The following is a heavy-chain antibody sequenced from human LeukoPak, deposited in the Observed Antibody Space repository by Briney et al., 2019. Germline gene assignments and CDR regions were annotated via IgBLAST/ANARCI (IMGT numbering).Heavy chain of an antibody. CDR2: ISSSSSTI. J-gene: IGHJ4*02. V-gene: IGHV3-48*04. Sequence: GGSLRLSCAASGFTFSSYSMNWVRQAPGKGLEWVSYISSSSSTIYYADSVKGRFTISRDNAKNSLYLQMNSLNTEDTAVYYCTRRYYHDRSGVFLRDYWGQGTLVTVSS. CDR3: TRRYYHDRSGVFLRDY. CDR1: GFTFSSYS. D-gene: IGHD3-22*01.